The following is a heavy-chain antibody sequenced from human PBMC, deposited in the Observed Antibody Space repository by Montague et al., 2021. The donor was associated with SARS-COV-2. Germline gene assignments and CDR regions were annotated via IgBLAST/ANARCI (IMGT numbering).Heavy chain of an antibody. CDR3: VRAGGLDNRPPV. V-gene: IGHV4-4*02. Sequence: SETLSLTCAVSGDSIMTTNRWSWVRQPPGKGLEWIGEIYQSGSTNYNPSLKSRVTTSIDKSKNQLSLELNSVTAADTALYYCVRAGGLDNRPPVWGQGALVIVSS. D-gene: IGHD3/OR15-3a*01. CDR1: GDSIMTTNR. J-gene: IGHJ4*02. CDR2: IYQSGST.